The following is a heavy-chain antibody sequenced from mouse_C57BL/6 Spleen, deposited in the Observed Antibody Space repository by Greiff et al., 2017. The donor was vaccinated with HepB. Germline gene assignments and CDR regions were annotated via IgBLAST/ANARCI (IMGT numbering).Heavy chain of an antibody. CDR3: ARGDSSGYWFAY. D-gene: IGHD3-2*02. J-gene: IGHJ3*01. CDR2: IDPSDSYT. CDR1: GYTFTSYW. V-gene: IGHV1-69*01. Sequence: QVQLQQPGAELVMPGASVKLSCKASGYTFTSYWMHWVKQRPGQGLEWIGEIDPSDSYTNYNQKFKGKSTLTVDKSSSTAYMQLSSLTSEDSAVYYCARGDSSGYWFAYWGQGTRVTVSA.